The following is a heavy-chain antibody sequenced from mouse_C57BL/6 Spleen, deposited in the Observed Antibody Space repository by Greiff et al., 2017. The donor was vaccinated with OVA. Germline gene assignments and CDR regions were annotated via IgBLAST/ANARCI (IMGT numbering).Heavy chain of an antibody. CDR3: ARGDYFGSSWYFDV. CDR2: IDPNSGGT. J-gene: IGHJ1*03. D-gene: IGHD1-1*01. CDR1: GYTFTSYW. V-gene: IGHV1-72*01. Sequence: QVQLQQPGAELVKPGASVKLSCKASGYTFTSYWMHWVKQRPGRGLEWIGRIDPNSGGTKYNEKFKSKATLTVDQPSSTAYMQLSILTSEDSAVYYCARGDYFGSSWYFDVWGTGTTVTVSS.